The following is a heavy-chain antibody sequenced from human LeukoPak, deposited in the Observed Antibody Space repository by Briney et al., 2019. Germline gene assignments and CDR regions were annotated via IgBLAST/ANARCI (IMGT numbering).Heavy chain of an antibody. J-gene: IGHJ4*02. Sequence: GGPLRLSCAASGFTFSSYAMSWVRQAPGKGLEWVSAISGSGDSTYYADSVKGRFTISRDNSKNTLYLQMNSLRAEDTAVYYCAKGITIFGATFDYGGQGTRVTVSS. CDR2: ISGSGDST. CDR3: AKGITIFGATFDY. D-gene: IGHD3-3*01. CDR1: GFTFSSYA. V-gene: IGHV3-23*01.